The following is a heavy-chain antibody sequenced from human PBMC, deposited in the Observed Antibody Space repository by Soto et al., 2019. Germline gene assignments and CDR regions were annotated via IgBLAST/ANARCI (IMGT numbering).Heavy chain of an antibody. D-gene: IGHD3-3*01. Sequence: GGSLRLSCAASGFTFSSYSMNWFRQAPGKGLEWVSSISSSSSYIYYADSVKGRFTISRDNAKNSLYLQMNSLRAEDTAVYYCARDYKVSRYYDFWSGYYDGDYYYYYMDVWGKGTTVTVSS. V-gene: IGHV3-21*01. J-gene: IGHJ6*03. CDR2: ISSSSSYI. CDR1: GFTFSSYS. CDR3: ARDYKVSRYYDFWSGYYDGDYYYYYMDV.